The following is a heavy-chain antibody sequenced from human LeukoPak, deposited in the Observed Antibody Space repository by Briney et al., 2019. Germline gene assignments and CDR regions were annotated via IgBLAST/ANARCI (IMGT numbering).Heavy chain of an antibody. CDR2: ISSSSSSI. Sequence: GGSLRLSCAASGFTFSNYGMNWVRQAPGKGLEWVSSISSSSSSIFYADSVKGRFTISRDNAKNSLDLQMNSLRAEDTAIYYCARETDSAFDIWGQGTMVTVSS. CDR1: GFTFSNYG. V-gene: IGHV3-21*01. J-gene: IGHJ3*02. CDR3: ARETDSAFDI.